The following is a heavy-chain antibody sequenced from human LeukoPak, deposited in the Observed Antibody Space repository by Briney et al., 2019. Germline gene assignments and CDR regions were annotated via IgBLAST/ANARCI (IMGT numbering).Heavy chain of an antibody. CDR3: AKVPVRGVTKTFDY. J-gene: IGHJ4*02. D-gene: IGHD3-10*02. V-gene: IGHV3-30*02. CDR1: GFTFSSYG. Sequence: GGSLRLSCAASGFTFSSYGMHWVRQAPGKGLEWVAFIRYDGSDKYYADSVKGRFTISRDNSKNTLYLQMNSLSAEDTAVYYCAKVPVRGVTKTFDYWGQGTLVTVSS. CDR2: IRYDGSDK.